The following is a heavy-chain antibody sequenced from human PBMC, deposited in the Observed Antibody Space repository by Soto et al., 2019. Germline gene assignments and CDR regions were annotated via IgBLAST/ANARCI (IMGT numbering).Heavy chain of an antibody. CDR3: AREAVYEQQGPPADY. CDR1: GFTFSSYS. D-gene: IGHD6-13*01. Sequence: GGSLRLSCAASGFTFSSYSMNWVRQAPGKGLEWVSYISSSSSTIYYADSVKGRFTISRDNAKNSLYLQMNSLRAEDTAVYYCAREAVYEQQGPPADYWGQGTLVTVSS. J-gene: IGHJ4*02. V-gene: IGHV3-48*01. CDR2: ISSSSSTI.